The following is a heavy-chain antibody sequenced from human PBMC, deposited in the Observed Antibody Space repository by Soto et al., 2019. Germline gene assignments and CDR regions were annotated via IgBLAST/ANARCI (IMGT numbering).Heavy chain of an antibody. D-gene: IGHD3-3*01. Sequence: EMQLVESGEGLVQPGGSLRLSCAASGFTVSSSYMTWVRQAPGKGLEWVSVMYAGGTTYYAGSVKGRFTFSRDKSKNMMYLQMNNLRAEDTAVYYCAREFGDRSNTRLAFDPWGQGTLVTVSS. CDR1: GFTVSSSY. CDR2: MYAGGTT. CDR3: AREFGDRSNTRLAFDP. J-gene: IGHJ5*02. V-gene: IGHV3-66*01.